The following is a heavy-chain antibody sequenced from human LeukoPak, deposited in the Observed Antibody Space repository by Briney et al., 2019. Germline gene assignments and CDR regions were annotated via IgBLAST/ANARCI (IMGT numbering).Heavy chain of an antibody. J-gene: IGHJ3*01. D-gene: IGHD5-18*01. Sequence: PGGSLIPSCAASGFTFSSYAMNWVRQAPGKGLVWVSRINSDGSSTNYADSVKGRFTISRDNAKNTLYLQMNSLRAEGTAVYYCTREPNTAGDAFDLWGQGTMVTVSS. CDR3: TREPNTAGDAFDL. V-gene: IGHV3-74*01. CDR1: GFTFSSYA. CDR2: INSDGSST.